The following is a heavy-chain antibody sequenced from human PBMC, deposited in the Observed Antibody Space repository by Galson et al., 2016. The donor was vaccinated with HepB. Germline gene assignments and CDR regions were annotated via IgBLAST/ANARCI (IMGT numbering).Heavy chain of an antibody. Sequence: ETLSLTCAVYGESFSGYYWNWIRQSPGKGLEWIGEIIENGDTKYNPSLKSRVTISVDTSKNQFSLKVTSVTDADTAVYYCARGPLSLVRGVPYFYYGLDVWGQGTTVTVSS. CDR2: IIENGDT. D-gene: IGHD3-10*01. CDR1: GESFSGYY. CDR3: ARGPLSLVRGVPYFYYGLDV. V-gene: IGHV4-34*01. J-gene: IGHJ6*02.